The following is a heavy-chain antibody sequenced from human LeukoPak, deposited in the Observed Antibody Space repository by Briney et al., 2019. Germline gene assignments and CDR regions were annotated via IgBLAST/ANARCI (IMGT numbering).Heavy chain of an antibody. CDR3: ARDSGPRFDY. CDR2: IYYSGST. J-gene: IGHJ4*02. V-gene: IGHV4-59*01. Sequence: PSETLSLTCTVSGGSISSYYWSWIRQPPGKGLEWSGYIYYSGSTNYNPSLKSRVTISVDTSNNQFSLTVSSVTAADTAVYYCARDSGPRFDYWGQGTLVTVSS. D-gene: IGHD6-19*01. CDR1: GGSISSYY.